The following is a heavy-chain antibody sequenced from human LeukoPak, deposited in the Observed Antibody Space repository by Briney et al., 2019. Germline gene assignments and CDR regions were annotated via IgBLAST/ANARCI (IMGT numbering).Heavy chain of an antibody. CDR2: INPNSGGT. V-gene: IGHV1-2*02. D-gene: IGHD3-22*01. CDR1: GYTFTGYY. CDR3: ARDLYYYDSSGYYYGGQIDY. J-gene: IGHJ4*02. Sequence: ASVKVSCKASGYTFTGYYMHWVRQAPGQGLEWMGWINPNSGGTNYAQKFQGRVTMTRDTSISTAYMELSRLRSDDTAVYSCARDLYYYDSSGYYYGGQIDYWGQGTLVTVSS.